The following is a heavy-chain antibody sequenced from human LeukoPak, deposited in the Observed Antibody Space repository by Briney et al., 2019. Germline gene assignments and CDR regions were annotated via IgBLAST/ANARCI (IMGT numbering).Heavy chain of an antibody. CDR2: IYYSGST. CDR1: GGSISSGDYY. Sequence: SQTLSLTCTVSGGSISSGDYYWSWIRQPPGKGLEWIGYIYYSGSTYYNPSLKGRVTISVDTSKNQFSLKLSSVTAADTAVYYCARGYSYTNWFDPWGQGTLVTVSS. J-gene: IGHJ5*02. V-gene: IGHV4-30-4*01. CDR3: ARGYSYTNWFDP. D-gene: IGHD5-18*01.